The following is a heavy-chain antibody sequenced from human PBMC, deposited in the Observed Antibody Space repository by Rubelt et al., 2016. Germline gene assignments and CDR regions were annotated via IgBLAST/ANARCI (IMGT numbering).Heavy chain of an antibody. CDR3: AGSNDYDVFDI. CDR1: GDSISSSY. Sequence: QVQLQESGPGLVKPSETLSLTCSVSGDSISSSYWSWIRQSPGEGLEWIGRIYTSGSTYYNPSLKSRVTIPVATSKNQFSLKLCSVTAADTAVYYCAGSNDYDVFDIWGQGTMVTVSS. CDR2: IYTSGST. V-gene: IGHV4-4*08. J-gene: IGHJ3*02. D-gene: IGHD5-12*01.